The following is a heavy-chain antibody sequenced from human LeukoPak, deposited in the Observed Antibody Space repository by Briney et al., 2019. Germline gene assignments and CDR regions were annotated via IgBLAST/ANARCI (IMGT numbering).Heavy chain of an antibody. V-gene: IGHV4-34*01. D-gene: IGHD6-6*01. CDR1: GGSFSGYY. Sequence: SETLSLTCAVYGGSFSGYYWSWIRQPPGKGLEWLGEINHSGSTNYNPSLKSRVTISVDTSKNQFSLKLSSVTAADTAVYYCARVRASIAARRKNGSFDYWGQGTLVTVSS. CDR3: ARVRASIAARRKNGSFDY. J-gene: IGHJ4*02. CDR2: INHSGST.